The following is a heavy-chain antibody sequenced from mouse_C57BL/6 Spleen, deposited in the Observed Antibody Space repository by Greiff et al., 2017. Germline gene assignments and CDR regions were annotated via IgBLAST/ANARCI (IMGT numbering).Heavy chain of an antibody. V-gene: IGHV1-55*01. CDR3: ARERDGYYLWAMDY. D-gene: IGHD2-3*01. Sequence: QVQLQQPGAELVKPGTSVKMSCKASGYTFTSYWITWVKQRPGQGLEWIGDIYPGSGSTNYNEKFKSKATLTVDTSSSTAYMQLSSLTSEDSAVYYCARERDGYYLWAMDYWGQGTSVTVSS. CDR1: GYTFTSYW. J-gene: IGHJ4*01. CDR2: IYPGSGST.